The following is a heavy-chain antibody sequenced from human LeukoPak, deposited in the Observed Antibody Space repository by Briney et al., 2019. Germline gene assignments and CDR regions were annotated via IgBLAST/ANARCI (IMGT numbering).Heavy chain of an antibody. Sequence: ASVKVSCKASGYTFTSYDINWVRQATGQGLEWMGWMNPNSGNTGYAQKFQGRVTMTRNTSISTAYMELSSLRSEDTAVYYCARGYDFWSGYYPDYWGQGTLVTVSS. V-gene: IGHV1-8*01. CDR1: GYTFTSYD. CDR3: ARGYDFWSGYYPDY. J-gene: IGHJ4*02. CDR2: MNPNSGNT. D-gene: IGHD3-3*01.